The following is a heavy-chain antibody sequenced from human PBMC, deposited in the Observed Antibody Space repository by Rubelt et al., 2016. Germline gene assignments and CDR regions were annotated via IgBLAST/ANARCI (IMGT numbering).Heavy chain of an antibody. CDR1: GYSFTSYW. V-gene: IGHV5-10-1*04. Sequence: EVQLVQSGAEVKKPGESLRISCKGSGYSFTSYWISWVRQMPGKGLEWMGRIDPSDSYTNYSPSFQGQVTTSADKSISTAYLQWSSLKASDTAMYYCARHAGDGGNSEDWFDPWGQGTLVTVSS. CDR3: ARHAGDGGNSEDWFDP. CDR2: IDPSDSYT. J-gene: IGHJ5*02. D-gene: IGHD4-23*01.